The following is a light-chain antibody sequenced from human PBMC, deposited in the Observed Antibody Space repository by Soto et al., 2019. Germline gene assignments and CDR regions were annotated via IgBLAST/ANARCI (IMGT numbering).Light chain of an antibody. CDR2: GAS. J-gene: IGKJ5*01. CDR3: LQDYNYPIT. Sequence: IQMTQSPSSLSASVGDRVTITCRASQSISNYLNWYQQKPGKAPKLLIFGASSLQSGVPSRFSGSGSGTDFTLTISSLQPEDFATYYCLQDYNYPITFGQGTRLEIK. CDR1: QSISNY. V-gene: IGKV1-6*01.